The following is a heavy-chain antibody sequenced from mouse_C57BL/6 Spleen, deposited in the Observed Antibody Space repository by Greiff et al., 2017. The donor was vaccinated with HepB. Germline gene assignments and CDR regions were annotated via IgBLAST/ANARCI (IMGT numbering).Heavy chain of an antibody. CDR1: GFSLTSYG. D-gene: IGHD2-4*01. Sequence: VKLMESGPGLVQPSQSLSITCTVSGFSLTSYGVHWVRQSPGKGLEWLGVIWSGGSTDYNAAFISRLSISKDNSKSQVFFKMNSLQADDTAIYYCARYDYAGYWYFDVWGTGTTVTVSS. CDR3: ARYDYAGYWYFDV. V-gene: IGHV2-2*01. CDR2: IWSGGST. J-gene: IGHJ1*03.